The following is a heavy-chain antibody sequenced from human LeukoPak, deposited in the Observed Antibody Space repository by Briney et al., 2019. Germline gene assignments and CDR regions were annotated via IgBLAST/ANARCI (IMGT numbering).Heavy chain of an antibody. J-gene: IGHJ4*02. CDR2: IWYDGSNK. CDR1: GFTFSTYG. CDR3: HYYYGPGSYLYYFDY. D-gene: IGHD3-10*01. V-gene: IGHV3-33*08. Sequence: GGSLRLSCAASGFTFSTYGMHWVRQAPGKGLEWVAVIWYDGSNKNYADSVKGRFTISRDNSKNTLYLQMNSLRAEDTAVYYCHYYYGPGSYLYYFDYWGQGTLVTVSS.